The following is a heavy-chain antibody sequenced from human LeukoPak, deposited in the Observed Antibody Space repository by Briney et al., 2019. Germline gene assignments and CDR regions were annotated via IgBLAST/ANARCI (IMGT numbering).Heavy chain of an antibody. CDR3: AKSDILPSYGMDV. J-gene: IGHJ6*02. D-gene: IGHD3-9*01. CDR2: IYSGGST. CDR1: GFTVSSNY. Sequence: PGGSLRLSCAASGFTVSSNYMSWVRQAPGKGLEWVSVIYSGGSTYYADSVKGRFTISRDNSKNTLYLQMNSLRAEDTAVYYCAKSDILPSYGMDVWGQGTTVTVSS. V-gene: IGHV3-66*01.